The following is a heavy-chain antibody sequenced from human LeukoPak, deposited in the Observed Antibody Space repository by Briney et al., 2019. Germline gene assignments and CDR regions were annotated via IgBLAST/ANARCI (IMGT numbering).Heavy chain of an antibody. J-gene: IGHJ4*02. CDR2: ISNNGGSS. CDR1: GFTFSAYA. Sequence: GGSLRLSCSASGFTFSAYAMYWVRQAPGKGLEYVSGISNNGGSSLYADSVKGRFTISRDNSKNTLYLQMSSLRAEDTAVYYCVKITSVTGGDCWGQGTRLTVSS. V-gene: IGHV3-64D*09. D-gene: IGHD1-1*01. CDR3: VKITSVTGGDC.